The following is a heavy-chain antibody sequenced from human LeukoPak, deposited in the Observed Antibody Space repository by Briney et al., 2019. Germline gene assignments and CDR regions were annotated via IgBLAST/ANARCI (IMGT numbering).Heavy chain of an antibody. CDR2: IYSGGST. V-gene: IGHV3-53*01. J-gene: IGHJ4*02. Sequence: GGSLRLSCAASRFTLSSNYMSWVRQAPGEGLEWGSVIYSGGSTYHADSVKGRFTISRDNTKHTLFLQLNSLRGEATAVYYCAKEIVEGYCSSTSCYIGFDYWGQGTLVTVSS. CDR3: AKEIVEGYCSSTSCYIGFDY. CDR1: RFTLSSNY. D-gene: IGHD2-2*02.